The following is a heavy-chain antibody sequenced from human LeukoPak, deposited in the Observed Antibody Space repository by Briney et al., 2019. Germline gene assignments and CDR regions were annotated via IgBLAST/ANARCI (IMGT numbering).Heavy chain of an antibody. CDR3: AKDIVPRGYDEESYYYYGMDV. D-gene: IGHD5-12*01. V-gene: IGHV3-30*18. J-gene: IGHJ6*02. CDR1: GFTFSSYG. CDR2: ISYDGSNK. Sequence: GGSLRLSCAASGFTFSSYGMHWVRQAPGKGLEWVAVISYDGSNKYYADSVKGRFTISRDNSKNTLYLQMNSLRAEDTAVYYCAKDIVPRGYDEESYYYYGMDVWGQGTTVTVSS.